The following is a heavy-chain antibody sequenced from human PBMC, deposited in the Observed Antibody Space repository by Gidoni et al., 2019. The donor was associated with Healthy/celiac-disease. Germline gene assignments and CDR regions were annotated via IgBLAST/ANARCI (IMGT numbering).Heavy chain of an antibody. D-gene: IGHD3-22*01. J-gene: IGHJ4*02. CDR2: LVVGSGNT. CDR1: GFTFTSLA. V-gene: IGHV1-58*01. Sequence: HTQLVQSGPEVTKPGTSVAVSCQASGFTFTSLAVQWVRQARGQRLEWIGWLVVGSGNTNYAQKFQEKVTITRDMSTSTGYMELSSRRSEDTAVYGCAADRVPESSGYYMHYWGQGTLVTVSS. CDR3: AADRVPESSGYYMHY.